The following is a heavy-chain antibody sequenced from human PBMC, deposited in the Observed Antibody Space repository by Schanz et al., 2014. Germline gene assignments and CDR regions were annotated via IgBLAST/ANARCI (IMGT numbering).Heavy chain of an antibody. Sequence: QVQLVQSGAEVKKPGASVKVSCKASGYTFVSYSMHWVRQAPGQGLEWMGIINPSGGGTSYALRFQDRVTVTRDTSRSTVYMELSSLRSEDTAVYYCARGVRRGDGKNGYYNWFDPWGQGALVTVSS. V-gene: IGHV1-46*01. CDR2: INPSGGGT. J-gene: IGHJ5*02. CDR1: GYTFVSYS. D-gene: IGHD3-22*01. CDR3: ARGVRRGDGKNGYYNWFDP.